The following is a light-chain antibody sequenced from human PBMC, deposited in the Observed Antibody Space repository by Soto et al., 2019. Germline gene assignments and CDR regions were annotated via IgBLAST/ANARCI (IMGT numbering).Light chain of an antibody. CDR3: SSYTGSGTLV. V-gene: IGLV2-14*01. CDR2: EVN. CDR1: SSDVGGYNY. J-gene: IGLJ2*01. Sequence: QSALTQPASVSGSPGQSITISCTGTSSDVGGYNYVSWYQQNQGKAPKLMIYEVNNRPSGVSDRFSGSKSGNTASLTISGLQAEDEADYFCSSYTGSGTLVFGGGTKLTVL.